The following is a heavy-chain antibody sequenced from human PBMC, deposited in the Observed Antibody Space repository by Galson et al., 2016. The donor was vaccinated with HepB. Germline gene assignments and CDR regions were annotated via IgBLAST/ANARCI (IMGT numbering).Heavy chain of an antibody. V-gene: IGHV3-13*01. D-gene: IGHD3-10*01. CDR2: IGTTGDT. CDR1: GFSFSYYD. J-gene: IGHJ6*02. Sequence: SLRLSCAASGFSFSYYDMHWVRQVTGKGLEWVSAIGTTGDTYYPGSVKGRFTISRENAKNSLYLQMNSLRAGDTAVYYCVRGGEGFGNLKTSYYYGMNVWGQGTKVTVSS. CDR3: VRGGEGFGNLKTSYYYGMNV.